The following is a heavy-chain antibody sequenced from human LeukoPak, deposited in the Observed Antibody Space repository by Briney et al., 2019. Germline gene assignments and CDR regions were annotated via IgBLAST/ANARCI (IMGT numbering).Heavy chain of an antibody. Sequence: GASVKVSCKASGYTFTSYYMHWVRQAPGQGLEWMGLINLTGGSTGCAQKFQGRVTMTRDMSTSTDYMELSSLRSEDTAIYYCARDNSVGDNAWWFDPWGQGTLVTVSS. J-gene: IGHJ5*02. CDR2: INLTGGST. V-gene: IGHV1-46*01. CDR3: ARDNSVGDNAWWFDP. CDR1: GYTFTSYY. D-gene: IGHD1-26*01.